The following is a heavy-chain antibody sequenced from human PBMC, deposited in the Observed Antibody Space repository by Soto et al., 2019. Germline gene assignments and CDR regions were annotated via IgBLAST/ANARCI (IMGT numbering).Heavy chain of an antibody. J-gene: IGHJ5*02. CDR1: GGSLSSSNYY. Sequence: PSETLSLTCNVSGGSLSSSNYYWGWIRQPPGKGLEWIATIYYSGSTYYNPSLKSRITISVDTSKNQFSLKLSSVTAADTAIYYCASGGPFTFGRNWLDPWGQGTLVTVSS. CDR3: ASGGPFTFGRNWLDP. V-gene: IGHV4-39*01. CDR2: IYYSGST. D-gene: IGHD3-16*01.